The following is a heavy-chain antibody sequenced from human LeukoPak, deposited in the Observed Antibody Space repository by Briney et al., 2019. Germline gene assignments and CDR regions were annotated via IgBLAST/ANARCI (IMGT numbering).Heavy chain of an antibody. D-gene: IGHD2-15*01. J-gene: IGHJ1*01. CDR3: ARDGIYCSGGSCLYFQH. CDR2: INPSGGST. V-gene: IGHV1-46*01. Sequence: ASVKGSCKASGYTFTGYYMHWVRHAPGQGLEWMGIINPSGGSTSYAQKFQGRVTMTRDMSTSTVYMELSSLRSEDTAVYYCARDGIYCSGGSCLYFQHWGQGTLVTVSS. CDR1: GYTFTGYY.